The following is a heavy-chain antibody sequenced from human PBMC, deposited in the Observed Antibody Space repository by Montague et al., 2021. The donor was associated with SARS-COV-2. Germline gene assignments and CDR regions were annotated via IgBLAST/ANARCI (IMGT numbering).Heavy chain of an antibody. D-gene: IGHD3-22*01. CDR2: ISSSSSYI. V-gene: IGHV3-21*01. CDR3: ARDPGYYYDSSGLIDY. J-gene: IGHJ4*02. CDR1: GFTFSSYS. Sequence: SLRLSCAASGFTFSSYSMNWVRPAPGKGLEWVSSISSSSSYIYYADSVKGRFTISRDNAKNSLYLQMNSLRAEDTAVYYCARDPGYYYDSSGLIDYWGQGTLVTVSS.